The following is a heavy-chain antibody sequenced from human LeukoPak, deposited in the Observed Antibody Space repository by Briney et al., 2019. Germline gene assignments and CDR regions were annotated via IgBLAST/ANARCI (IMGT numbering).Heavy chain of an antibody. Sequence: PGGSLTLSCAASGFTFSGSAMHWVRQASGKGLEWVGRIRSKANSYATAYAASVKGRFTISRDDSKNTAYLQMNSLKTEDTAVYYCTRQWAARDYYDSSGSFDYWGQGTLVTVSS. J-gene: IGHJ4*02. D-gene: IGHD3-22*01. V-gene: IGHV3-73*01. CDR1: GFTFSGSA. CDR3: TRQWAARDYYDSSGSFDY. CDR2: IRSKANSYAT.